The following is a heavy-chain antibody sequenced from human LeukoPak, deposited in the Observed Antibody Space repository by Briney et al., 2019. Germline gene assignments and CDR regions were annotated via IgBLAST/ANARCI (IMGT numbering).Heavy chain of an antibody. CDR1: GYTFTVYY. CDR2: INPNSGGT. Sequence: RASLKVSCKTSGYTFTVYYMHWVRQAPGQGLEWMGWINPNSGGTNYAQKFQGRVTMTRDTSISTAYMELSRLSSDDTAVYYCAITDFYGSGSYYTELDYWGQGTLVTVSS. V-gene: IGHV1-2*02. J-gene: IGHJ4*02. CDR3: AITDFYGSGSYYTELDY. D-gene: IGHD3-10*01.